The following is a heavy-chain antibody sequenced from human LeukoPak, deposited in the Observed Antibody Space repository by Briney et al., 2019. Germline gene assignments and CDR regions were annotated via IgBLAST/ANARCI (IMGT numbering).Heavy chain of an antibody. CDR2: INWNSDSI. J-gene: IGHJ4*02. D-gene: IGHD5-12*01. V-gene: IGHV3-9*03. CDR1: GFTFDDYA. Sequence: PGGSLRLSCAVSGFTFDDYAMHWVRQVPGKGLEWVSGINWNSDSIGYAVRGRFSITSDKDKNYHYLQMNSMRAADMALYYLARGIDSGYDSIDSWGQGTLVTVSS. CDR3: ARGIDSGYDSIDS.